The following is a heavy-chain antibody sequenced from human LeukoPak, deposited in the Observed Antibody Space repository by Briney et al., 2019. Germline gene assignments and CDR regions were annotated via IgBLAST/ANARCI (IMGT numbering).Heavy chain of an antibody. J-gene: IGHJ6*03. CDR3: ARGPSFYDRSGYYYEYYYYYMDV. V-gene: IGHV1-2*02. D-gene: IGHD3-22*01. CDR1: GYTFTSYD. CDR2: MNPNSGDT. Sequence: GASVKVSCKASGYTFTSYDINWVRQATGQGLEWMGWMNPNSGDTNYAQKFQGRVTMTRDTPFSTAYMELSRLKSDDTAVYYCARGPSFYDRSGYYYEYYYYYMDVWGKGTTVTVSS.